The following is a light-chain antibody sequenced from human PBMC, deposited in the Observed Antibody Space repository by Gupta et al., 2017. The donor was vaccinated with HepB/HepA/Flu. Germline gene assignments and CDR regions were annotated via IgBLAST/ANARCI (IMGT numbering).Light chain of an antibody. V-gene: IGLV2-11*01. J-gene: IGLJ3*02. Sequence: SALTPPRSLSGSPGQSVTISYTTTRRSVATYNFVSWHHQHPAKALNLLIYDVTRRPAGVPARFSVSKSGNTASLTISVPAEEDVAEYYRSSDAADNTWVFGGGTKVTVL. CDR1: RRSVATYNF. CDR3: SSDAADNTWV. CDR2: DVT.